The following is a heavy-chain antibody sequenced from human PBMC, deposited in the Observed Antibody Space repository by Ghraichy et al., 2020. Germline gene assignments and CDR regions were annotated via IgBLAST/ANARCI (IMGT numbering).Heavy chain of an antibody. Sequence: GGSLRLSCAASGFTFSDHYMDWVRQAPGKGLEWVGRTRNKANSYTTEYAASVKGRFTISRDDSKNTLYLQMNSLKTEDTAVYYCARAQGGYYYDSSDFYGQDAFDGWKRKTIVTVPS. CDR2: TRNKANSYTT. J-gene: IGHJ3*01. CDR3: ARAQGGYYYDSSDFYGQDAFDG. V-gene: IGHV3-72*01. D-gene: IGHD3-22*01. CDR1: GFTFSDHY.